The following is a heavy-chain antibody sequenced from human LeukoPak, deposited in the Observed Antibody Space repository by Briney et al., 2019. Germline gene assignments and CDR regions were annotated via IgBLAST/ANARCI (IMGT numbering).Heavy chain of an antibody. CDR2: INPDGSNT. CDR1: GFTFSNYW. Sequence: GGSLRLSCAASGFTFSNYWMHWVRHDPGKGLVWVSYINPDGSNTNYADSVKGRFTISRDNAKSALYLQMNSLRAEDTAVYYCAKDLHYGSADYWGQGTLVTVSS. V-gene: IGHV3-74*01. J-gene: IGHJ4*02. CDR3: AKDLHYGSADY. D-gene: IGHD3-10*01.